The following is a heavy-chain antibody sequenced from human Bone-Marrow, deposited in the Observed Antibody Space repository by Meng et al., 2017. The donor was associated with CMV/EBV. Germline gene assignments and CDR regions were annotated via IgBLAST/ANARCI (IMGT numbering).Heavy chain of an antibody. Sequence: SENLSLTCAVYGGSFSGYYWSWIRQPPGKGLEWIGEINHSGSTNYNPSLKSRVTISVDTSKNQFSLKLSSVTAADTAVYYCARGPKSLGWFDPWGQGTLVTVSS. CDR1: GGSFSGYY. V-gene: IGHV4-34*01. CDR3: ARGPKSLGWFDP. J-gene: IGHJ5*02. D-gene: IGHD3-16*01. CDR2: INHSGST.